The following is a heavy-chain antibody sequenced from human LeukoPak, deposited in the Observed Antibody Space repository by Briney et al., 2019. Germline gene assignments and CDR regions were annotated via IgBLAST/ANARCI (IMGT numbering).Heavy chain of an antibody. V-gene: IGHV3-74*01. CDR1: GFAFNTHW. CDR2: ISGDGLST. CDR3: VRGSRSDRGLDY. J-gene: IGHJ4*02. D-gene: IGHD3-10*01. Sequence: GGSLRLSCAASGFAFNTHWMHWIRRSPGKGTDCVSGISGDGLSTNYVDSVKGRFTVSRDNAKNTLYLQMNSLRVEDTALYYCVRGSRSDRGLDYWGQGTLVTVSS.